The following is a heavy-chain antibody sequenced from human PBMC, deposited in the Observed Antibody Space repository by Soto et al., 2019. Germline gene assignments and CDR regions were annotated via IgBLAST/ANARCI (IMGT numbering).Heavy chain of an antibody. CDR3: AKGDYNNFLDY. CDR1: GFTFSAYD. V-gene: IGHV3-30*18. J-gene: IGHJ4*02. Sequence: QVQLVESGGGVVQPGRSLRLSCAASGFTFSAYDMDWVRQAPGKGLEWVADILHDGSYKYYGDSVKGRFTISRDNSKNTLYMQMNSVRGDDTAVYYCAKGDYNNFLDYWGQGTLGTVSS. D-gene: IGHD4-4*01. CDR2: ILHDGSYK.